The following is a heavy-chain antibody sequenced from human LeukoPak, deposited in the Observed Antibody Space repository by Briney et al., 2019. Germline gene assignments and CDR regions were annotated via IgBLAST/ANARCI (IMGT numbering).Heavy chain of an antibody. J-gene: IGHJ4*02. Sequence: ASVKVSCKASGYTFTSFDMNWVRQATGQGLEWMGWMNPNSGNTGYAQKLQGRVTMTTDTSTSTAYMELRSLRSDDTAVYYCARDDLAGTGGDYWGQGTLVTVSS. CDR2: MNPNSGNT. CDR3: ARDDLAGTGGDY. CDR1: GYTFTSFD. V-gene: IGHV1-8*01. D-gene: IGHD6-19*01.